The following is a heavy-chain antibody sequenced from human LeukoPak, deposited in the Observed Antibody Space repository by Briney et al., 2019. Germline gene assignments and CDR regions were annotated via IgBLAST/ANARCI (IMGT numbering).Heavy chain of an antibody. Sequence: GKSLRLSCAASGFTFRSYGMHWVRQAPGKGLEWVAVIWYDGSNKYYADSVKGRFTISRDNSENTLYLQMNSLRAEDTALCYCASDGIAVDRGIGYFDYWGQGTLATVSS. CDR2: IWYDGSNK. D-gene: IGHD6-13*01. CDR1: GFTFRSYG. J-gene: IGHJ4*02. V-gene: IGHV3-33*01. CDR3: ASDGIAVDRGIGYFDY.